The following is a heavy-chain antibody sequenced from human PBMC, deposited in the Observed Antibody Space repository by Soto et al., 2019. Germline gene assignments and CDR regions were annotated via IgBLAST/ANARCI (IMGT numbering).Heavy chain of an antibody. Sequence: QVQLVQSGAEVKKPGSSVKVSCKASGGTFSSYAISWVRQAPGKGFGWMGGIIPIFGTANYAQKFQGRVTITADESTSTAYMELSSLRSEDTAVYYCARAKLGPTGDQGYYFDYWGQGTLVTVSS. CDR2: IIPIFGTA. V-gene: IGHV1-69*12. CDR3: ARAKLGPTGDQGYYFDY. D-gene: IGHD7-27*01. J-gene: IGHJ4*02. CDR1: GGTFSSYA.